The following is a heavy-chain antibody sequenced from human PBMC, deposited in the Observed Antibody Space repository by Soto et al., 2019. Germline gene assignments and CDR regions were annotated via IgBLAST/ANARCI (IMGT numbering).Heavy chain of an antibody. CDR2: INHSGST. CDR3: ARRLRNWFDP. V-gene: IGHV4-34*01. J-gene: IGHJ5*02. Sequence: PSETLSLTCAVYGGSFSGYYWSWIRQPPGKGLEWIGEINHSGSTYYNPSLKSRVTISVDTSKNQFSLKLSSVTAADTAVYYCARRLRNWFDPWGQGTLVTVSS. CDR1: GGSFSGYY.